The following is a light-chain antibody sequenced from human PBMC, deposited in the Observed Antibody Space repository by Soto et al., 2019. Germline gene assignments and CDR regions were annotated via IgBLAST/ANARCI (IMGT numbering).Light chain of an antibody. V-gene: IGKV3-15*01. CDR1: QSVSSS. Sequence: EIWVTQSPATLSVSPGERATLSCRASQSVSSSLAWYQHKPGRPPRLLIYGASTRATGVPARFSGSGSGTEFTLTISSLQSEDFAVYYCQQYKKWPPLTFGGGTKVEIK. CDR3: QQYKKWPPLT. CDR2: GAS. J-gene: IGKJ4*01.